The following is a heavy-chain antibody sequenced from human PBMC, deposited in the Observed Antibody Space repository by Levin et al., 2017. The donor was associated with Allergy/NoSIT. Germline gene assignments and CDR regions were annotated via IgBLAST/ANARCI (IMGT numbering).Heavy chain of an antibody. CDR3: AKDFLRITMVRGVTDAFDI. V-gene: IGHV3-30*18. Sequence: HGESLKISCAASGFTFSSYGMHWVRQAPGKGLEWVAVISYDGSNKYYADSVKGRFTISRDNSKNTLYLQMNSLRAEDTAVYYCAKDFLRITMVRGVTDAFDIWGQGTMVTVSS. CDR1: GFTFSSYG. J-gene: IGHJ3*02. CDR2: ISYDGSNK. D-gene: IGHD3-10*01.